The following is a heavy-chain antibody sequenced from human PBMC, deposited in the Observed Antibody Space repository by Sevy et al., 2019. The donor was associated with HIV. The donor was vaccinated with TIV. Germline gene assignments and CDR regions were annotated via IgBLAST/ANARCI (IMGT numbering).Heavy chain of an antibody. CDR3: ANAYSGSYSHSYLYALDV. D-gene: IGHD1-26*01. V-gene: IGHV3-30*18. CDR2: ISHDGINE. J-gene: IGHJ6*02. Sequence: GRSLRLSCIGSGFSFSYYGIHWVRQSPGKGLDWVALISHDGINEYYADSVKGRFTISRDNSKNTVYLEMNSLRNEDTDIYFCANAYSGSYSHSYLYALDVWGQGTTVPVSS. CDR1: GFSFSYYG.